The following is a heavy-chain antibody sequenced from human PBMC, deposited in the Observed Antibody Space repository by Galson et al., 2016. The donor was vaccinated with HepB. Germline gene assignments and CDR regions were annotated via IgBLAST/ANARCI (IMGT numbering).Heavy chain of an antibody. Sequence: SETLSLTCAVSGDSISRTNWWSWVRQPPGKGLEWIGEIYHSGNTNYNPSLKSRVTISLDKSKNQFSLKLSSVTAADTAVYYCARSYSTSLYIYLDYCGQGTLVTVSS. J-gene: IGHJ4*02. CDR1: GDSISRTNW. CDR2: IYHSGNT. V-gene: IGHV4-4*02. CDR3: ARSYSTSLYIYLDY. D-gene: IGHD6-13*01.